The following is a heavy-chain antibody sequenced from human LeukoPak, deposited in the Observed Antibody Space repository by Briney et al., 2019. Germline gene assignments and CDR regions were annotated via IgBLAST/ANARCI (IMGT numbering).Heavy chain of an antibody. CDR3: AKVISLAGDYYFDY. J-gene: IGHJ4*02. CDR1: GFTFDDYA. CDR2: ISGDGGST. D-gene: IGHD3-16*02. Sequence: GGSLRLSCAASGFTFDDYAMHWVRQAPGKGLEWVSLISGDGGSTYYADPVKGRFTISRDNSKNSLYLQMNSLRTEDTALYYCAKVISLAGDYYFDYWGQGTRVTVSS. V-gene: IGHV3-43*02.